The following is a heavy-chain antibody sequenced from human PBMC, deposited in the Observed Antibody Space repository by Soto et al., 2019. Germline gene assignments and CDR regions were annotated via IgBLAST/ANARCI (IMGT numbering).Heavy chain of an antibody. J-gene: IGHJ5*02. CDR3: ALIKDCSLTDCYLASFDP. CDR2: IFSNDEK. D-gene: IGHD2-21*02. Sequence: QVTLKESGPVVVKPTETLTLTCTVSGFSLSNTRLGVSWIRQPPGKALEWLAHIFSNDEKSYSTSLKNRLTISKDTSRSQVVLTMTNVDPVDSATYYCALIKDCSLTDCYLASFDPWGQGTLVTVSS. V-gene: IGHV2-26*01. CDR1: GFSLSNTRLG.